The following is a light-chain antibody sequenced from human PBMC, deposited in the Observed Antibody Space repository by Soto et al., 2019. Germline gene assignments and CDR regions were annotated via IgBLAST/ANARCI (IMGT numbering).Light chain of an antibody. Sequence: QSVLTQPASVSGAPGQSITISCPGSGRDIGAYDSLSWDQQHPGKAPKLLIYGVNNRPPGDSYRCSASKSAFTGSLIISELQAEDEAHYYCSSSPTTSFSVFGPGTKVTVL. J-gene: IGLJ1*01. CDR3: SSSPTTSFSV. CDR1: GRDIGAYDS. CDR2: GVN. V-gene: IGLV2-14*01.